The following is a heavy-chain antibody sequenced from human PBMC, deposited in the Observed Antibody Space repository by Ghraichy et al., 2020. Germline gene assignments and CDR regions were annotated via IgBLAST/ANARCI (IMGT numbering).Heavy chain of an antibody. CDR1: GFTVSSNY. D-gene: IGHD3-10*01. CDR3: ARDGYYGSGYMDV. V-gene: IGHV3-53*04. Sequence: ETLSLTCAASGFTVSSNYMSWVRQAPGKGLEWVSVIYSGGSTYYADSVKGRFTISRHNSKNTLYLQMNSLRAEDTAVYYCARDGYYGSGYMDVWGKGTTVTVSS. J-gene: IGHJ6*03. CDR2: IYSGGST.